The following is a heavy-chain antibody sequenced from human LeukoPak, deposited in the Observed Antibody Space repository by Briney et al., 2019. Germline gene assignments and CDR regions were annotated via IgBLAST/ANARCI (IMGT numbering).Heavy chain of an antibody. J-gene: IGHJ4*02. D-gene: IGHD3-10*01. Sequence: GGSLRLSCVASGFTFSSYAIRWVRQAPGKGLEWVAVISYDGSNKYYADSVKGRFTISRDNSKNTVYLQMNSLRAEDTAVYYCAREVGSGSYYLPLDYWGQGTLVTVSS. CDR1: GFTFSSYA. CDR3: AREVGSGSYYLPLDY. V-gene: IGHV3-30*04. CDR2: ISYDGSNK.